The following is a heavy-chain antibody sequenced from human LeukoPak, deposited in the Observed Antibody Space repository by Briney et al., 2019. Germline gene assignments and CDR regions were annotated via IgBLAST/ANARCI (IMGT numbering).Heavy chain of an antibody. CDR1: GGTFSSCA. CDR3: AGRRGYSSYYYYMDV. CDR2: IIPIFGTA. V-gene: IGHV1-69*05. D-gene: IGHD5-18*01. Sequence: GASVKVSCKASGGTFSSCAISWVRQAPGQGLEWMGGIIPIFGTANYAQKFQGRVTITTDESTSTAYMELSSLRSEDTAVYYCAGRRGYSSYYYYMDVWGKGTTVTVSS. J-gene: IGHJ6*03.